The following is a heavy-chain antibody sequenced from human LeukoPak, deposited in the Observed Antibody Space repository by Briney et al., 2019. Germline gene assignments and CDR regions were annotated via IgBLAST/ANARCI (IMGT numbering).Heavy chain of an antibody. Sequence: PSETLSLTCTVSGYSISSGYYWGWIRQPPGKGLEWIGSIYHSGSTYYNPSLKSRVTISVDTSKNQFSLKLSSVTAADTAVYYCARDFPIVEATRGYYGMDVWGQGTTVTVSS. CDR2: IYHSGST. CDR3: ARDFPIVEATRGYYGMDV. J-gene: IGHJ6*02. D-gene: IGHD1-26*01. V-gene: IGHV4-38-2*02. CDR1: GYSISSGYY.